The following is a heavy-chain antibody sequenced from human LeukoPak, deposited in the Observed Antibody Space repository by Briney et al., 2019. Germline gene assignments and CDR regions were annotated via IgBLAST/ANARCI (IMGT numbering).Heavy chain of an antibody. CDR2: ISGSGGST. D-gene: IGHD6-13*01. J-gene: IGHJ6*04. V-gene: IGHV3-23*01. Sequence: GGSLRLSCAASGFTFSSYAMSWVRQAPGKGLEWVSAISGSGGSTYYADSVKGRFTISRDNSENTLYLQMNSLRAEDTAVYYCARVQGSSWYPRDYYYYGMDVWGKGTTVTVSS. CDR1: GFTFSSYA. CDR3: ARVQGSSWYPRDYYYYGMDV.